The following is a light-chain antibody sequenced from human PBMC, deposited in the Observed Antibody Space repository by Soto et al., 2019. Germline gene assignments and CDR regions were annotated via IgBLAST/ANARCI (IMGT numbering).Light chain of an antibody. V-gene: IGLV1-44*01. CDR2: SNY. J-gene: IGLJ1*01. CDR1: SSNIGSKT. CDR3: SAWDASLNGDV. Sequence: QSVLTQPPSASGTPGQRVTISCSGSSSNIGSKTVNWYQQLPGTAPKLLIYSNYQRPSGVPDRFSGSKSGTSASLAISGLQSEDEADYNCSAWDASLNGDVFGTGTKVTVL.